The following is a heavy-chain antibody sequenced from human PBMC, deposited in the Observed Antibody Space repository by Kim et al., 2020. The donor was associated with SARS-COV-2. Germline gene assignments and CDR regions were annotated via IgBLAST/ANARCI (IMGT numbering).Heavy chain of an antibody. CDR1: GFTFSSYA. J-gene: IGHJ6*02. V-gene: IGHV3-23*01. Sequence: GGSLRLSCAASGFTFSSYAMSWVRQAPGKGLEWVSAISGSGGSTYYADSVKGRFTISRDNSKNTLYLQMNSLRAEDTAVYYCAIDDLLRYFDWLPDLSHYYYGMDVWGQGTTVTVSS. D-gene: IGHD3-9*01. CDR2: ISGSGGST. CDR3: AIDDLLRYFDWLPDLSHYYYGMDV.